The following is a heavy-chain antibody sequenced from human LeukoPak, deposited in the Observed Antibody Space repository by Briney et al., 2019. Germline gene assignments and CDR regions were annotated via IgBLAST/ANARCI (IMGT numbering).Heavy chain of an antibody. CDR3: ARDTWVAATRELGD. D-gene: IGHD2-15*01. CDR2: IWYDGSNK. V-gene: IGHV3-33*01. J-gene: IGHJ4*02. CDR1: GFTFSSYG. Sequence: PGGSLRLSCAASGFTFSSYGMHWVRQAPGKGLEWVAVIWYDGSNKYYADSVKGRFTISRDNSKNTLYPQMNSLRAEDTAVYYCARDTWVAATRELGDWGQGTLVTVSS.